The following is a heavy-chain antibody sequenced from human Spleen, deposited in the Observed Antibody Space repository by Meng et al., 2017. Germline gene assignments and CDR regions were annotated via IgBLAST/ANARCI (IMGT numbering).Heavy chain of an antibody. CDR1: GGSFSGYY. D-gene: IGHD5-12*01. J-gene: IGHJ4*02. V-gene: IGHV4-34*01. CDR3: AGRVATIPTDEYYFDY. CDR2: INHSGST. Sequence: VQLHQGAAGLLKPSGTPSLACAVYGGSFSGYYWSWIRQPPGKGLEWIGEINHSGSTNYNPSLKSRVTISVDTSKNQFSLKLSSVTAADTAVYYCAGRVATIPTDEYYFDYWGQGTLVTVSS.